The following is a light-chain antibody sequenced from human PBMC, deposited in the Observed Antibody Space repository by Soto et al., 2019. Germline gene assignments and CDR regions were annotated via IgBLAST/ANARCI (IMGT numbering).Light chain of an antibody. V-gene: IGKV3-20*01. CDR2: GAS. CDR3: QQYGSSPWT. CDR1: QSVSSSY. Sequence: EIVLTHSPATLSVSPGERAPLSCRASQSVSSSYLAWYQQKPGQAPRLLIYGASSRATGIPDRFSGSGSGTDFTLTISRLEPEDFAVYYCQQYGSSPWTFGQGTNVDIK. J-gene: IGKJ1*01.